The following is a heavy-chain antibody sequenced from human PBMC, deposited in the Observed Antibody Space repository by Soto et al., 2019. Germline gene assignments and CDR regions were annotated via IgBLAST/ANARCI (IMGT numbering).Heavy chain of an antibody. J-gene: IGHJ3*02. Sequence: EVQLVESGGGLVQPGGSLRLSCAASGFTFSSYWMHWVRQAPGKGLVWVSRINSDGSSTSYADSVKGRFTISRDNXKNTLYLQMNSLRAEDTAVYYCAREQGGYPYAFDIWGQGTMVTVSS. CDR3: AREQGGYPYAFDI. D-gene: IGHD3-22*01. V-gene: IGHV3-74*01. CDR2: INSDGSST. CDR1: GFTFSSYW.